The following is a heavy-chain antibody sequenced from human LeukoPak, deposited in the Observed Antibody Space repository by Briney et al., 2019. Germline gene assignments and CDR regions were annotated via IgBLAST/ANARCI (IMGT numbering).Heavy chain of an antibody. Sequence: EASVKVSCKASGYTFTSYDISWVRQAPGQGLEWMGGIIPIFGTANYAQKFQGRVTITADESTSTAYMELSSLRPEDTAVYYCAREISEYSSSSGFDYWGQGTLVTVSS. CDR2: IIPIFGTA. CDR1: GYTFTSYD. CDR3: AREISEYSSSSGFDY. J-gene: IGHJ4*02. D-gene: IGHD6-6*01. V-gene: IGHV1-69*13.